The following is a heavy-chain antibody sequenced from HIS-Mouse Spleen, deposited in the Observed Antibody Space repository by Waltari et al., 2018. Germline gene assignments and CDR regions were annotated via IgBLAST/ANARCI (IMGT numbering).Heavy chain of an antibody. CDR3: ARSGCSGGSCYIYYYYYGMDV. CDR2: IYTSGST. V-gene: IGHV4-4*07. J-gene: IGHJ6*02. Sequence: SETLSLTCTVSGGSISSYYWSWIRQPAGKGLEWIGRIYTSGSTNYNPSLKSRVTMSVDTSKNQFSLKLSSVTAADTAVYYCARSGCSGGSCYIYYYYYGMDVWGQGTTVTVSS. CDR1: GGSISSYY. D-gene: IGHD2-15*01.